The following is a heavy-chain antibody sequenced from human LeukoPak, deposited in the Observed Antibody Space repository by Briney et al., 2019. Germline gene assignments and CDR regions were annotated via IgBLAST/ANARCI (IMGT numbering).Heavy chain of an antibody. V-gene: IGHV4-34*09. CDR3: ARALLDGDYEYFDY. Sequence: SETLSLTCAVYGGSFSGYCWSWIRQPPGKGLEWIGYISYSGSTNYNPSLKSRVTISVDTSKNQFSLKLSSVTAADTAVYYCARALLDGDYEYFDYWGQGTLVTVSS. CDR2: ISYSGST. CDR1: GGSFSGYC. D-gene: IGHD4-17*01. J-gene: IGHJ4*02.